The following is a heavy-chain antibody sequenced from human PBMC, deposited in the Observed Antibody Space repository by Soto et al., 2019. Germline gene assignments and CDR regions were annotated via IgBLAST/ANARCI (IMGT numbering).Heavy chain of an antibody. Sequence: GSLRLSCAGSGLTFRNDWLSWVRQAPGKGLEWVANINQDGSERYYVDSVRGRFTISRDNVENSLYLQLNSLRPEDTAVYYCAVYGYGVSAAAYWGQGTLVTVPQ. J-gene: IGHJ4*02. D-gene: IGHD4-17*01. CDR1: GLTFRNDW. CDR2: INQDGSER. CDR3: AVYGYGVSAAAY. V-gene: IGHV3-7*03.